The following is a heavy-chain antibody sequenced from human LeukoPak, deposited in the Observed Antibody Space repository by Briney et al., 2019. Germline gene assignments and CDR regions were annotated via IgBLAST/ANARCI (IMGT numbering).Heavy chain of an antibody. V-gene: IGHV3-7*01. D-gene: IGHD5-24*01. J-gene: IGHJ6*02. CDR1: GFTFSNYD. CDR3: ARDLTPLIQLWPRSVDYNYGMDV. Sequence: GGSLRLSCAASGFTFSNYDMSWVRQAPGKGLEWVGNIKEDGSEIYYVDVVKGRFTISRDNANNSLYLQMNSLGAEDTAVYYCARDLTPLIQLWPRSVDYNYGMDVWGQGTTVTVSS. CDR2: IKEDGSEI.